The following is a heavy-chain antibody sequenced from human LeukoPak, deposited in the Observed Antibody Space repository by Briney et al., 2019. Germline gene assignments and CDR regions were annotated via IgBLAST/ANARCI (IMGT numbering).Heavy chain of an antibody. CDR3: ARSPRPYYDFWSGYYMDYYYMDV. V-gene: IGHV1-8*01. Sequence: ASVKASCKASGYTFTSYDINWVRQATGQGLEWMGWMNPNSGNTGYAQKFQGRVTMTRNTSIGTAYMELSSLRSEDTAVYYCARSPRPYYDFWSGYYMDYYYMDVWGKGTTVTVSS. CDR2: MNPNSGNT. J-gene: IGHJ6*03. D-gene: IGHD3-3*01. CDR1: GYTFTSYD.